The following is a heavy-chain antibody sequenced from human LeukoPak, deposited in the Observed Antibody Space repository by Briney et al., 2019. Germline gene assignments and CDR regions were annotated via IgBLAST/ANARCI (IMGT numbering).Heavy chain of an antibody. J-gene: IGHJ5*02. D-gene: IGHD1-1*01. CDR3: ARLRERTFDP. V-gene: IGHV4-38-2*01. CDR1: GYSISTGYY. CDR2: IFHSGIT. Sequence: KPSDTLSLTCAVSGYSISTGYYWGWIRQPPGQGLEWIGSIFHSGITYYSPSLESRVTISVDTYKNQFSLKLSSVTAADTAVYYCARLRERTFDPWGQGTLVTVSS.